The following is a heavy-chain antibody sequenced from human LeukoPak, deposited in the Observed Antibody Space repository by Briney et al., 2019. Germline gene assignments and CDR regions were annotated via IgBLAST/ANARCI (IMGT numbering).Heavy chain of an antibody. Sequence: SETLSLTCAVSGYSSSSGCYWGWIRQPPGKGLEWIGTIYHSGSTYYNPSLKSRVTISIDTSKNQFSLRLTPVTAADTAVYYCSRDLRGYSSGHYYYYYMDVWGKGTTVAVSS. CDR2: IYHSGST. CDR3: SRDLRGYSSGHYYYYYMDV. CDR1: GYSSSSGCY. J-gene: IGHJ6*03. D-gene: IGHD5-18*01. V-gene: IGHV4-38-2*02.